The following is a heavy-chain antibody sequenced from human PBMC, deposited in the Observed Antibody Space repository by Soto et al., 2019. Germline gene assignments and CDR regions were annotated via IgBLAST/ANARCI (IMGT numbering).Heavy chain of an antibody. CDR1: GGTFSSYA. Sequence: QVQLVQSGAEVKKPGSSVKVSCKASGGTFSSYAISWVRQAPGQGLEWMGGIIPIFGTANYAQKFQGRVTITADESTSTAYMERSSLRSEDTAVYYCARVQKAYEWLQTTYNWSDPWGQGTLVTVSS. J-gene: IGHJ5*02. V-gene: IGHV1-69*01. CDR3: ARVQKAYEWLQTTYNWSDP. D-gene: IGHD3-3*01. CDR2: IIPIFGTA.